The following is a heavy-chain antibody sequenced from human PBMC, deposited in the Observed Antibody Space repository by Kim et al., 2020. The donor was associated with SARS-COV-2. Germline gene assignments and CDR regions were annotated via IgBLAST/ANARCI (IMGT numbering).Heavy chain of an antibody. CDR3: ARSERFTYYYDPPDL. D-gene: IGHD3-22*01. V-gene: IGHV4-59*13. Sequence: SETLSLTCTVSGGSISSYYWSWIRQPPGKGLEWIGYIYYSGSTNYNPSLKSRVTISVDTSKNQFSLKLSSVTAADTAVYYCARSERFTYYYDPPDLWGRGTLVTVSS. J-gene: IGHJ2*01. CDR2: IYYSGST. CDR1: GGSISSYY.